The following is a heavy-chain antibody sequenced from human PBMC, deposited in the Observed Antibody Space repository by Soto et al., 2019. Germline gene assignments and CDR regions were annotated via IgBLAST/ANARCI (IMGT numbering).Heavy chain of an antibody. CDR2: INANGGAT. CDR1: GYIFAGYY. V-gene: IGHV1-2*02. CDR3: ARFGYYDYVWGSYGLAQ. J-gene: IGHJ4*02. D-gene: IGHD3-16*02. Sequence: QVQLVQSGAEVKMPGASVKVSCKASGYIFAGYYMAWVRQAPGQGLEWMGWINANGGATDYPPQFQDRVTMTRDMSITTAYMDLTRLTSDDTAVYYCARFGYYDYVWGSYGLAQWGQGPLITVSS.